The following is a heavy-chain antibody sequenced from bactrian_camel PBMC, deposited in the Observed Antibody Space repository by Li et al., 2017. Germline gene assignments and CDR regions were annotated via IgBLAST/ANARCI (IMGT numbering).Heavy chain of an antibody. V-gene: IGHV3S53*01. CDR1: GYTFSACG. CDR3: AADLAGTTGY. J-gene: IGHJ6*01. CDR2: IYGPGTA. D-gene: IGHD6*01. Sequence: HVQLVESGGASVQTGGSLKLSCAASGYTFSACGMAWYRQAPGKEREMVSRIYGPGTAAYVDSVKGRFTIPRDNAKNTVYVQMNSLKSEDTAMYYCAADLAGTTGYWGQGTQVTVS.